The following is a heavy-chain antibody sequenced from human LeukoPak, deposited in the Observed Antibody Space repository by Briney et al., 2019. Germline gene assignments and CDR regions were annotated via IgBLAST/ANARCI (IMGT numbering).Heavy chain of an antibody. CDR1: GFAFSSYE. Sequence: GGSLRLSCAASGFAFSSYEMNWVRQAPGKGLEWVSYISSSGSTIYYADSVKGRFTISRDNAKNSLYLQMNSLRAEDTAVYYCARDRSGNYHWGQGTLVTVSS. V-gene: IGHV3-48*03. D-gene: IGHD3-22*01. CDR2: ISSSGSTI. CDR3: ARDRSGNYH. J-gene: IGHJ5*02.